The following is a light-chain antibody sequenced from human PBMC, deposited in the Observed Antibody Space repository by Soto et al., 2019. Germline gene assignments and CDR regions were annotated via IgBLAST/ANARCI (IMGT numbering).Light chain of an antibody. CDR2: LEGSGSY. V-gene: IGLV4-60*02. CDR3: ETWDSNTHWV. Sequence: QSVLTQSSSASASLGSSVKLTCTLSSGHSSYIIAWHQQQPGKAPRYLMKLEGSGSYNKGSGVPDRFSGSSSGADRYLTISNLQFDDEADYYCETWDSNTHWVFGGGTKVTVL. J-gene: IGLJ3*02. CDR1: SGHSSYI.